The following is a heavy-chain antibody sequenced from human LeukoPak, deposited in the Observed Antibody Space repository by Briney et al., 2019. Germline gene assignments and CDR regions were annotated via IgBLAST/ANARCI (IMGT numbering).Heavy chain of an antibody. CDR2: IYPGDSDT. J-gene: IGHJ5*02. CDR1: GYSFTSYW. V-gene: IGHV5-51*01. Sequence: SGESLKISCKGSGYSFTSYWIGWVRQMPGKGLEWMGIIYPGDSDTRYSPSFQGQVTISADKSISTAYLRWSSLKASDTAMYYCARQGSYGSYRLDPWGQGTLVTVSS. CDR3: ARQGSYGSYRLDP. D-gene: IGHD5-18*01.